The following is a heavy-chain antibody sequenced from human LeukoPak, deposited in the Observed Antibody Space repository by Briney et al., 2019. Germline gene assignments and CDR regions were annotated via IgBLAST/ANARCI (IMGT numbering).Heavy chain of an antibody. D-gene: IGHD4-17*01. CDR1: GFTFSSYA. J-gene: IGHJ4*02. Sequence: GGPLRLSCAASGFTFSSYAIHWVRQAPGKGLEWVAVISYDGSNKYNADSVKGRFTISRDNSKNTLYLQMNSLRAEDTAVYYCARETGSAVGSTDFDYWGQGTLVTVSS. CDR2: ISYDGSNK. V-gene: IGHV3-30-3*01. CDR3: ARETGSAVGSTDFDY.